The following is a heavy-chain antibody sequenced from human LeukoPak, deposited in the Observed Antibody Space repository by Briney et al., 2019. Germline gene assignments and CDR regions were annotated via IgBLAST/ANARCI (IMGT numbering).Heavy chain of an antibody. D-gene: IGHD6-13*01. V-gene: IGHV1-18*01. CDR1: GYTFTSYG. Sequence: ASVKVSCKASGYTFTSYGISWVRQAPGQGLEWMGWISAYNGNTNYAQKLQDRVTMTRDTSTSTVYMELTSLRSEDTAVYYCARDRAPVAAAGGRSYGVDVWGQGTTVTVSS. CDR3: ARDRAPVAAAGGRSYGVDV. CDR2: ISAYNGNT. J-gene: IGHJ6*02.